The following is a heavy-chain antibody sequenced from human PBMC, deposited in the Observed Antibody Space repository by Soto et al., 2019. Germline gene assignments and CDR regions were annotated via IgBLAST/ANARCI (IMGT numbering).Heavy chain of an antibody. CDR1: GYSFTSYW. Sequence: PGESLKVSCKGSGYSFTSYWIGWVRQMPGKGLEWMGIIYPGDSDTRYSPSFQGQVTISADKSISTAYLQWSSLKASDTATYYCAKSSGYPNNYYYYGMDVWGQGTTVTVSS. D-gene: IGHD5-18*01. CDR3: AKSSGYPNNYYYYGMDV. V-gene: IGHV5-51*01. CDR2: IYPGDSDT. J-gene: IGHJ6*02.